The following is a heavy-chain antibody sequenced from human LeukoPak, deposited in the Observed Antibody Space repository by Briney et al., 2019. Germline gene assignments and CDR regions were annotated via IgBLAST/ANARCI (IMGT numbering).Heavy chain of an antibody. CDR3: AKAPLGSYNSWTGFYPGFDS. CDR1: GFTFSNTA. Sequence: PGGSLRLSCAASGFTFSNTAMSWVRQTPGKGLEWVATMSAYNDRTHYADSVRGRFTVSRDNSKNTLSLQMNSLRAEDTAVFYCAKAPLGSYNSWTGFYPGFDSWGQGTLVAVSS. CDR2: MSAYNDRT. J-gene: IGHJ4*02. D-gene: IGHD3/OR15-3a*01. V-gene: IGHV3-23*01.